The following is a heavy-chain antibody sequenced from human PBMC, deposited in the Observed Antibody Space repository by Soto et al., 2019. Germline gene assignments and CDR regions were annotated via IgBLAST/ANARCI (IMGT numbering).Heavy chain of an antibody. CDR1: GGTFSSYT. D-gene: IGHD5-12*01. CDR2: IIPILGIA. Sequence: QVQLVQSGAEVKKPGSSVKVSCKASGGTFSSYTISWVRQAPGQGLEWMGRIIPILGIANYAQKGQGRVTITAAKSTSTAYMELSSLRSEDMAVYYCARGIVAKRHFDYWGQGNLVTVFS. J-gene: IGHJ4*02. V-gene: IGHV1-69*02. CDR3: ARGIVAKRHFDY.